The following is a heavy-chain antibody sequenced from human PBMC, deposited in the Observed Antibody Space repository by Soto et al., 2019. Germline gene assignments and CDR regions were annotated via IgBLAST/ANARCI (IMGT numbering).Heavy chain of an antibody. D-gene: IGHD2-15*01. CDR1: GFTFSNYG. Sequence: GGSLRLSCAASGFTFSNYGMQWVRQAPGKGLEWVTVISYDGSNKYYADSVKGRFTISRDNSKNTVYLQLSSLRPEDTAVYYCVGGRYLGDYWGQGALVTVSS. CDR2: ISYDGSNK. V-gene: IGHV3-30*03. J-gene: IGHJ4*02. CDR3: VGGRYLGDY.